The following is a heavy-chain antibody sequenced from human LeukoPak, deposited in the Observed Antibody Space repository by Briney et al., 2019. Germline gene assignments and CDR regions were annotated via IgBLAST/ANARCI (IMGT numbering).Heavy chain of an antibody. J-gene: IGHJ6*03. Sequence: PSETLSLTCAVYGGSFSGYYWSWIRQPPGKGLEWIGEINHSGSTNYNPSLKSRVTISVDTSKNQFSLKLSSVTAADTAVYYCARGPQWLGLYYYYYMDVWGKGTTVTVSS. CDR1: GGSFSGYY. CDR3: ARGPQWLGLYYYYYMDV. CDR2: INHSGST. V-gene: IGHV4-34*01. D-gene: IGHD6-19*01.